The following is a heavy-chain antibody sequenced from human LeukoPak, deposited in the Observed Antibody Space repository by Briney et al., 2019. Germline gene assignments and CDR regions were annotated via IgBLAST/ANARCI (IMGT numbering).Heavy chain of an antibody. D-gene: IGHD5/OR15-5a*01. CDR1: GYTFTTYG. V-gene: IGHV1-18*01. J-gene: IGHJ4*02. CDR2: ISAYNGNT. Sequence: ASVKVSCKASGYTFTTYGISWVRQAPGQGLEWMGWISAYNGNTNYAQKLQGRVTMTPDTSTSTAYMELRSLRSDDTAVYYCARGEASQSTNYFDYWGQGTLVTVSS. CDR3: ARGEASQSTNYFDY.